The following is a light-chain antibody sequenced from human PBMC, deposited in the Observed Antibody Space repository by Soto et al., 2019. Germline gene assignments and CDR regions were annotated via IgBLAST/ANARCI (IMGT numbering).Light chain of an antibody. CDR1: SSDVGGYNY. Sequence: QSVLTQPASVSGSPGQSITIACTGTSSDVGGYNYVSWYQQHPGKAPQLMIYEVSNRPSGVSNRCSGSKSGNTASLTISRLKAECEADYYCSSYTSSSPWVFGGGTKLTVL. V-gene: IGLV2-14*01. CDR2: EVS. J-gene: IGLJ3*02. CDR3: SSYTSSSPWV.